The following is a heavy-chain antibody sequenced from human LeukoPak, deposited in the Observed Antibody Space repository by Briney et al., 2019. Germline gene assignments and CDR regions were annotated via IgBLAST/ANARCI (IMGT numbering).Heavy chain of an antibody. CDR2: VSPYNGNT. CDR3: ARSMPYYYDSSGYYRPFGYYFDY. D-gene: IGHD3-22*01. CDR1: GYTFTDYG. Sequence: ASVKVSCKISGYTFTDYGISWLRQAPGQGLLWMGWVSPYNGNTNYAQELQGRVTMTTDTSTSTAYMELRSLRSDDTAVYYCARSMPYYYDSSGYYRPFGYYFDYWGQGTLVTVSS. V-gene: IGHV1-18*01. J-gene: IGHJ4*02.